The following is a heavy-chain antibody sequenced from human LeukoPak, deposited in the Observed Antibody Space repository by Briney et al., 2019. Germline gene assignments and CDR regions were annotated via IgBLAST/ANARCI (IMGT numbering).Heavy chain of an antibody. CDR2: TNPNSGGT. CDR3: ARRDYYGSGSYYSHNWFDP. Sequence: ASVKVSCKASGYTFTGYYMHWVRQAPGQGLEWMGWTNPNSGGTNYAQKFQGRVTMTRDTSISTAYMELSRLRSDDTAVYYCARRDYYGSGSYYSHNWFDPWGQGTLVTVSS. D-gene: IGHD3-10*01. V-gene: IGHV1-2*02. CDR1: GYTFTGYY. J-gene: IGHJ5*02.